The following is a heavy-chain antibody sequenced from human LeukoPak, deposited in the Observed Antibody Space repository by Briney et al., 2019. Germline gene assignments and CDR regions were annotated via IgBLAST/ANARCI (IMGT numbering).Heavy chain of an antibody. CDR3: ARDGRATMGLGFDY. CDR1: GYTFTNYY. D-gene: IGHD3-10*01. Sequence: ASVEVSCKASGYTFTNYYMHWVRQAPGQGLEWMGIIHPSAGSTSYAQKFHGRVTMTRDTSTGTVYMDLSSLRSEDTAVYYCARDGRATMGLGFDYWGQGTLVTVSS. V-gene: IGHV1-46*01. J-gene: IGHJ4*02. CDR2: IHPSAGST.